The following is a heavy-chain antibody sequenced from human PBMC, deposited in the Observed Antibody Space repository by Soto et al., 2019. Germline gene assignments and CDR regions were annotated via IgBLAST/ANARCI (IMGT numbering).Heavy chain of an antibody. CDR2: IYHSGST. CDR3: ARYPIAVAGYSDAFDI. V-gene: IGHV4-4*02. Sequence: QVQLQESGPGLVKPSGTLSLTCAVSGGSISSSNWWSWVRQPPGKGLEWIGEIYHSGSTNYNPSLNSRLTQSVAKSQTQSSLQLSAATAADTAVYYCARYPIAVAGYSDAFDIWCQGTMVTVSS. D-gene: IGHD6-19*01. J-gene: IGHJ3*02. CDR1: GGSISSSNW.